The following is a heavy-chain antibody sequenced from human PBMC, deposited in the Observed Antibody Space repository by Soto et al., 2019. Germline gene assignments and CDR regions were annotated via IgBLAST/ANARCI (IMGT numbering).Heavy chain of an antibody. J-gene: IGHJ6*02. D-gene: IGHD6-19*01. CDR1: GYSFTSYW. CDR2: IYPGDSDT. CDR3: ATTIAVAGYYYYGMDV. V-gene: IGHV5-51*01. Sequence: PGESLKISCKGSGYSFTSYWIGWVRQMPGKGLEWMGIIYPGDSDTRYSPSFQGQVTISADKSISTAYLQWSSLKASDTAMYYCATTIAVAGYYYYGMDVWGQGTTVTVSS.